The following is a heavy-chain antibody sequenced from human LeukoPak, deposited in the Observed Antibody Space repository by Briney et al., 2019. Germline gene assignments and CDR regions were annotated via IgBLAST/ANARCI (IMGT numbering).Heavy chain of an antibody. V-gene: IGHV1-69*13. CDR1: GYTFTGYY. J-gene: IGHJ4*02. CDR2: IIPIFGTA. D-gene: IGHD1-26*01. CDR3: ASPISLNSGSYLRFDY. Sequence: ASVKVSCKASGYTFTGYYMHWVRQAPGQGLEWMGGIIPIFGTANYAQKFQGRVTITADESTSTAYMELSSLRSEDTAVYYCASPISLNSGSYLRFDYWGQGTLVTVSS.